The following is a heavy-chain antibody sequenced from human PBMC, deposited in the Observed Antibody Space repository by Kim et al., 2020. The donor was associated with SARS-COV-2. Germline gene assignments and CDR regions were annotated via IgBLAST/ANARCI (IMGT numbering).Heavy chain of an antibody. CDR3: ARGRNSGSYYFDY. D-gene: IGHD1-26*01. V-gene: IGHV3-23*01. Sequence: YYAESVKGRFTIARDNSKNTVYLQMNSLRAEDTAVYYCARGRNSGSYYFDYWGQGTLVTVSS. J-gene: IGHJ4*02.